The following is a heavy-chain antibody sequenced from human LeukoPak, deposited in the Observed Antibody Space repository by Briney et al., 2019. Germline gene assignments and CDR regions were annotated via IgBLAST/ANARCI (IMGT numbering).Heavy chain of an antibody. CDR1: GFTYSSYE. CDR2: ISSSSSSI. Sequence: GGPLRLSCAASGFTYSSYEMNWLRQAPGKGLEWVSYISSSSSSIYYADSVKGRFNISRGNAKNSLYLQMNGLRAEDTAVYYCARVRYFDLWGRGTLVTVSS. J-gene: IGHJ2*01. V-gene: IGHV3-48*03. CDR3: ARVRYFDL.